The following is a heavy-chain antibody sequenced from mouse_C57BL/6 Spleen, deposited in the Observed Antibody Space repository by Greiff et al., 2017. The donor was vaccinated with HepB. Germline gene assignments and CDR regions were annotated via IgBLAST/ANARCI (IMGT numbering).Heavy chain of an antibody. CDR1: GYTFTDYY. CDR2: IYPGSGNT. J-gene: IGHJ2*01. V-gene: IGHV1-76*01. Sequence: VQLQQSGAELVRPGASVKLSCKASGYTFTDYYINWVKQRPGQGLEWIARIYPGSGNTYYNEKFKGKATLTAEKSSSTAYMQLSSLTSEDSAVYFCAREGSYYYGSSLYYFDYWGQGTTLTVSS. CDR3: AREGSYYYGSSLYYFDY. D-gene: IGHD1-1*01.